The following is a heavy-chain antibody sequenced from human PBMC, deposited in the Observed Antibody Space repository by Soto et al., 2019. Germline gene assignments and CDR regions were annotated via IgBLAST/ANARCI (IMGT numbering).Heavy chain of an antibody. CDR1: GYTFTSYA. Sequence: QVQLVHSGAEEKKPGASVKVSCKASGYTFTSYAMHWVRQAPGQRLEWMGWINAGNGNTKCSQKFQDRVTITRDTSASTAYMELSSLRSEDTAVYYCARGESVVGDYWGQGTLVTVSS. CDR3: ARGESVVGDY. D-gene: IGHD2-15*01. V-gene: IGHV1-3*05. J-gene: IGHJ4*02. CDR2: INAGNGNT.